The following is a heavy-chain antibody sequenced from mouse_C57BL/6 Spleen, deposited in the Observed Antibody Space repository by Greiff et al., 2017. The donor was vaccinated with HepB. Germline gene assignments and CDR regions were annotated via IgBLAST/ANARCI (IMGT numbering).Heavy chain of an antibody. D-gene: IGHD1-1*01. Sequence: VQLQQPGAELVRPGSSVKLSCKASGYTFTSYWMHWVKQRPIQGLEWIGNIDPSDSETHYTQKFKDKATLTVDKSSSTAYMQLSNLTSEDSAVYYCARSTVPDYWGQGTTLTVSS. CDR1: GYTFTSYW. CDR3: ARSTVPDY. J-gene: IGHJ2*01. CDR2: IDPSDSET. V-gene: IGHV1-52*01.